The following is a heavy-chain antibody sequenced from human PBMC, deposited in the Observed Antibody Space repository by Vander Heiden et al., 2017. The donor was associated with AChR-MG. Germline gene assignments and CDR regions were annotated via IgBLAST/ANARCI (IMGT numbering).Heavy chain of an antibody. D-gene: IGHD2-15*01. CDR3: AGTHCSGGSCYSPFYYMDV. Sequence: QVQLVQSGAEVKKPGASVKVSCKASGYTFPSYSMHWGRQAPGQGLEWMGIINPSGGSTSYAQKFQGRVTMTRDTSTSTVYMELSSLRSEDTAVYYCAGTHCSGGSCYSPFYYMDVWGKGTTVTVSS. J-gene: IGHJ6*03. V-gene: IGHV1-46*01. CDR2: INPSGGST. CDR1: GYTFPSYS.